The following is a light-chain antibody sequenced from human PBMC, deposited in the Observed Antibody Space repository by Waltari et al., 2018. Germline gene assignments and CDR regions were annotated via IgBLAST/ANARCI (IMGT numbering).Light chain of an antibody. CDR2: DAS. Sequence: EIVLTQSPGTLSLSPGETATLSCRASQSVGTYLAWYQQKPGQAPRLLIFDASNTATGIPDRFRGGGSGTDFTLTISSLEPEDFAVYNCQQRSNWPPHTFGQGAGWRSN. CDR1: QSVGTY. V-gene: IGKV3-11*01. J-gene: IGKJ2*01. CDR3: QQRSNWPPHT.